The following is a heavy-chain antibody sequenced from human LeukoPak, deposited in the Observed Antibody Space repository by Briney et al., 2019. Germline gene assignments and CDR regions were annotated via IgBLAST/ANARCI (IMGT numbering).Heavy chain of an antibody. D-gene: IGHD2-2*01. Sequence: SVKVSCKASGGTFSSYAISWVRQAPGQGLEWMGRIIPILGIANYAQKFQGRVTITADKSTSTAYMELSSLRSEDTAVCYCAREDIVVVPAADYYYYYGMDVWGQGTTVTVSS. V-gene: IGHV1-69*04. CDR1: GGTFSSYA. CDR3: AREDIVVVPAADYYYYYGMDV. J-gene: IGHJ6*02. CDR2: IIPILGIA.